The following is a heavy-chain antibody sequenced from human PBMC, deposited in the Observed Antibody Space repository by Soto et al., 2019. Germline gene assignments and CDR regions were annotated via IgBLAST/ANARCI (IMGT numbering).Heavy chain of an antibody. CDR1: GYTFTGYY. D-gene: IGHD2-2*01. CDR3: ARGGRVVVVVPAAHFY. Sequence: ASVKVSCKASGYTFTGYYMHWVRQAPGQGLEWMGWINPNSGGTNYAQKFQGRVTMTRDTSISTAYMELSRPRSDDTAVYYCARGGRVVVVVPAAHFYWGQGTLVTVSS. V-gene: IGHV1-2*02. J-gene: IGHJ4*02. CDR2: INPNSGGT.